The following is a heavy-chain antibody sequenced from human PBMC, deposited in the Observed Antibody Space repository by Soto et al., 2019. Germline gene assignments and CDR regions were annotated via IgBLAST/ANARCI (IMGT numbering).Heavy chain of an antibody. D-gene: IGHD5-18*01. CDR3: ARSGGDTAMARHDANWFDP. CDR2: INPNSGGT. CDR1: GYTFTGYY. Sequence: ASVKVSCKASGYTFTGYYMHWVRQAPGQGLEWMGWINPNSGGTNYAQKFQGWVTMTRDTSISTAYMELGGLRSDDTAVYYCARSGGDTAMARHDANWFDPWGQGTLVTVSS. V-gene: IGHV1-2*04. J-gene: IGHJ5*02.